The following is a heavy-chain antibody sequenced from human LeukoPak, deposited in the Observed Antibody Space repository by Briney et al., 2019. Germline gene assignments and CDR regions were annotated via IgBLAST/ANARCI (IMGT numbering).Heavy chain of an antibody. J-gene: IGHJ4*02. CDR3: GRGNFQNCFGDCFDS. D-gene: IGHD2-21*02. CDR1: GFTFNNYG. V-gene: IGHV3-33*01. Sequence: PGGSLRLSCAASGFTFNNYGMHWVRQVPGKGLEWVGVRWFDGSETRYGDSVMGRFTISRDDFKNTVYLQMNSLRVEDTAVYYCGRGNFQNCFGDCFDSWGQGTLVTVSS. CDR2: RWFDGSET.